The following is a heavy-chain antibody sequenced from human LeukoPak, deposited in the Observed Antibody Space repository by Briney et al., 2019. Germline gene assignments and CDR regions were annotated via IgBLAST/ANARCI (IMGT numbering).Heavy chain of an antibody. J-gene: IGHJ4*02. CDR3: AKDISITGTRDNYFDY. Sequence: GRSLRLSCAASGFTFSSYGMHWVRQAPGKGLEWVAVISYDGSNKYYADSVKGRFTISRDNAKNSLYLQMNSLRAEDTALYYCAKDISITGTRDNYFDYWGQGTLVTVSS. CDR1: GFTFSSYG. V-gene: IGHV3-30*18. CDR2: ISYDGSNK. D-gene: IGHD1-7*01.